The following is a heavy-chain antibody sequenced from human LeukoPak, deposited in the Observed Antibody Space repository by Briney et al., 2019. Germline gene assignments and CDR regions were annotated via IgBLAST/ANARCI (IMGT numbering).Heavy chain of an antibody. CDR2: INPSGGST. J-gene: IGHJ4*02. Sequence: ASVKVSCKASGYTFTSYYMHWVRQAPGQGLEWRGIINPSGGSTSYSQKFQGRVTMTRDTSTSTVYMELSSLRSEDTAVYYCARVSQNDYGDYSLDYWGQGTLVTVSS. V-gene: IGHV1-46*01. CDR1: GYTFTSYY. CDR3: ARVSQNDYGDYSLDY. D-gene: IGHD4-17*01.